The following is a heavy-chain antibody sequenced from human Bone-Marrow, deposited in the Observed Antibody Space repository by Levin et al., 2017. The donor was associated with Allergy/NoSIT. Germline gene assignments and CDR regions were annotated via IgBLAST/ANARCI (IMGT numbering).Heavy chain of an antibody. D-gene: IGHD3-9*01. CDR1: GYTFRSYG. Sequence: ASVKVSCKASGYTFRSYGISWVRQAPGQGLEWMGWIGIYSGNTKYAEKLQGRVTMTTDTSTSTAYMELRGLRSDDTAVYYCARSDSYYDVLTGYGTLGYWGQGTLVTVSS. J-gene: IGHJ4*02. V-gene: IGHV1-18*01. CDR3: ARSDSYYDVLTGYGTLGY. CDR2: IGIYSGNT.